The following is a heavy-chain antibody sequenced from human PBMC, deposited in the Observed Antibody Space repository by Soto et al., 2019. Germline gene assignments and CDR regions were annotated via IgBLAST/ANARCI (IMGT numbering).Heavy chain of an antibody. Sequence: PSETLSLTCTVSGGSISSHSWSWIRQPPGEGLEWIGHVYYSGSTNYNPSLKSRVTISVDTFKNQFSLRLTSVTAADTAVYYCARHVVVTAPLAFFELVYWGQGIMVTGSP. CDR3: ARHVVVTAPLAFFELVY. CDR1: GGSISSHS. CDR2: VYYSGST. J-gene: IGHJ4*02. D-gene: IGHD2-21*02. V-gene: IGHV4-59*08.